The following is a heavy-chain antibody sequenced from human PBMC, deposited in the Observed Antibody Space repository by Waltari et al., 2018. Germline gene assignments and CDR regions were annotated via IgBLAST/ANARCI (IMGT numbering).Heavy chain of an antibody. CDR3: ARVSRRTYRSPVPGRHYYYGMDV. Sequence: EEQLVESGGGLVQPGDSLRLSCAASGFTFSSFWMNWVRQAPGKGPLWVSRISTDASDTTKADSVKGRFTISRDNARNTLYLQMNRLRAEDTAVYFCARVSRRTYRSPVPGRHYYYGMDVWGQGTTVTVSS. J-gene: IGHJ6*02. D-gene: IGHD1-1*01. CDR1: GFTFSSFW. V-gene: IGHV3-74*03. CDR2: ISTDASDT.